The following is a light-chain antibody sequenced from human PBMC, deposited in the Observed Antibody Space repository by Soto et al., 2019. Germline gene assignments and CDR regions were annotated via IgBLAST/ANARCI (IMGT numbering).Light chain of an antibody. J-gene: IGKJ1*01. CDR1: QSVSSN. CDR3: QQYGSSPWT. V-gene: IGKV3-15*01. Sequence: EIVMTQSPATLSVSPGERATISCRASQSVSSNLGWYQQKPGQAPRLLIYGASTRATGIPARFSGSGSGTEFTLTISRLEPEDFAVYYCQQYGSSPWTFGQGTKVDIK. CDR2: GAS.